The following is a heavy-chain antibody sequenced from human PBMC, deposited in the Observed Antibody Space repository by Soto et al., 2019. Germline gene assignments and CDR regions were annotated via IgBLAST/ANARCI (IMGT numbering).Heavy chain of an antibody. CDR1: GFTFSSYG. Sequence: PGGSLRLSCAASGFTFSSYGMHWVRQAPGKGLEWVAVIWYDGSNKYYADSVKGRFTISRDNSKNTLYLQMNSLRAEDTAVYYCARDPPYCSGGSCYSVGPDYWGQGTLVTVSS. D-gene: IGHD2-15*01. CDR2: IWYDGSNK. J-gene: IGHJ4*02. CDR3: ARDPPYCSGGSCYSVGPDY. V-gene: IGHV3-33*01.